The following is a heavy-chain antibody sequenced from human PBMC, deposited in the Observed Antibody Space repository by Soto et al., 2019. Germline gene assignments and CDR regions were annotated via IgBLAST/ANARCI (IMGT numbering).Heavy chain of an antibody. J-gene: IGHJ4*02. CDR2: ISAYNGNT. Sequence: ASVKVSCKASGYTFTSYGISWVRQAPGQGLEWMGWISAYNGNTNYAQKLQGRVTMTTDTSTSTAYMELRSLRSDDTAVYYCARDLDSSGYYRPTDYWGQGTLVTVSS. CDR3: ARDLDSSGYYRPTDY. V-gene: IGHV1-18*01. D-gene: IGHD3-22*01. CDR1: GYTFTSYG.